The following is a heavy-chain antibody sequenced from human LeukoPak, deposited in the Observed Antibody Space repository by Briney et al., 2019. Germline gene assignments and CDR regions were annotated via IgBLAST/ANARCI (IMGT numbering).Heavy chain of an antibody. CDR2: INPNSGGT. CDR3: ARGDGSGWTNFDF. V-gene: IGHV1-2*02. D-gene: IGHD6-25*01. CDR1: GYTFTGSY. J-gene: IGHJ4*02. Sequence: ASVKVSCKASGYTFTGSYMHWVRQAPGQGLEWMGWINPNSGGTKYALKFQGRVTMTRDTSINTAYMELTRLRSDDTAVYYCARGDGSGWTNFDFWGQGTLVTVSS.